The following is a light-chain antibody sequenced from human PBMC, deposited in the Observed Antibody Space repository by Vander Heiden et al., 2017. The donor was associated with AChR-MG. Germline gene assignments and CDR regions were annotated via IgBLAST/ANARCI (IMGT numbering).Light chain of an antibody. CDR3: QSYDSSNLWV. J-gene: IGLJ3*02. CDR1: SGSLASNY. V-gene: IGLV6-57*02. CDR2: EDN. Sequence: NFMLTQPHSVSESPGKTVTISCTGSSGSLASNYVPWYQQRPGSAPTTVIYEDNQRPSGVPDRFSGSIDSSSNSASLTISGLKTEDEADYYCQSYDSSNLWVFGGGTKLTVL.